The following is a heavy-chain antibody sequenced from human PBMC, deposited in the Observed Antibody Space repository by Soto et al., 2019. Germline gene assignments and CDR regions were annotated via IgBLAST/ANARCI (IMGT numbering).Heavy chain of an antibody. Sequence: GGSLRLSCAASGFTFDDYAMHWVRQAPGKGLEWVSGISWNSGSIGYADSVKGRFTISRDNAKNSLYLQMNSLRAEDTALYYCAKGVGGYSYGYGWFDPWGQGTLVTAPQ. CDR1: GFTFDDYA. V-gene: IGHV3-9*01. CDR2: ISWNSGSI. D-gene: IGHD5-18*01. CDR3: AKGVGGYSYGYGWFDP. J-gene: IGHJ5*02.